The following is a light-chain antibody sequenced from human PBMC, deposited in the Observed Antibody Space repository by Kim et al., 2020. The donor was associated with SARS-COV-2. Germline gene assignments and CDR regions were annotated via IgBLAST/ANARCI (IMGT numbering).Light chain of an antibody. V-gene: IGLV3-1*01. J-gene: IGLJ2*01. CDR3: QAWDSSTLV. Sequence: SPGQPASITCSGNKLGDKHACLYQQKPGQSPVLVIYQDSKRPSGIPERFSGSSSGNTATLTISGTQAMDEADYYCQAWDSSTLVFGGGTQLTVL. CDR1: KLGDKH. CDR2: QDS.